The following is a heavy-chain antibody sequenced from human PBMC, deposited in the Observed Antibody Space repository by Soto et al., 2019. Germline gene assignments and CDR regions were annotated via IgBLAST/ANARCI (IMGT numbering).Heavy chain of an antibody. V-gene: IGHV4-34*01. Sequence: NPSETLSLTCAVYGGSFSGYYWSWIRQPPGKGLEWIGEINHSGSTNYNPSLKSRVTISVDTSKNQFSLKLSSVTAADTAVYYCARGLVVAAAYYGMDVWGQGTTVTVSS. CDR2: INHSGST. CDR3: ARGLVVAAAYYGMDV. CDR1: GGSFSGYY. D-gene: IGHD6-13*01. J-gene: IGHJ6*02.